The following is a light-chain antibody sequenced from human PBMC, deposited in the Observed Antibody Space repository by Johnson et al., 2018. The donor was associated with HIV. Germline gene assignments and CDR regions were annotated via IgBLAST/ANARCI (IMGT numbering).Light chain of an antibody. Sequence: QPVLTQPPSVSAAPGQKVTISCSGSSSNIGNNYVSWYQQLPGTAPKLLIYENNKRPSGIPDRFSGSKSGTSATLGITGLQTGDEADYYCGTWDSSLSDYVFGAGTMVTVL. V-gene: IGLV1-51*01. CDR3: GTWDSSLSDYV. J-gene: IGLJ1*01. CDR1: SSNIGNNY. CDR2: ENN.